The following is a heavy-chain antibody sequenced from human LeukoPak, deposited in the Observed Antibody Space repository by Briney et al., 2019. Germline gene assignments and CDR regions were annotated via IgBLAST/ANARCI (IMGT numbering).Heavy chain of an antibody. J-gene: IGHJ1*01. CDR2: IYYSGST. D-gene: IGHD6-19*01. CDR3: ARGVTGGWYGDFQH. V-gene: IGHV4-59*01. Sequence: PSGTLSLTCIVSGGSISSYYWSWIRQPPGKGLEWIGYIYYSGSTNYNPSLKSRVTISVDTSKNQFSLKLSSVNAADTAVYYCARGVTGGWYGDFQHWGQGTLVTVSS. CDR1: GGSISSYY.